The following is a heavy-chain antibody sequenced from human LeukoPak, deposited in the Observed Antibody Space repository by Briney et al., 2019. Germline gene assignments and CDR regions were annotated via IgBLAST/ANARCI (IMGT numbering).Heavy chain of an antibody. CDR3: ASTRRYSSSWDRGFLDY. CDR1: GFTFSSYV. V-gene: IGHV3-23*01. D-gene: IGHD6-13*01. CDR2: ISGSGDTT. J-gene: IGHJ4*02. Sequence: GGSLRLSCEAPGFTFSSYVMSWVRQAPGKGLEWVSAISGSGDTTYYADSVKGRFTLSRDNSKNTLYLQMDTLRAEDTAVYYCASTRRYSSSWDRGFLDYWGQGTLVTVSS.